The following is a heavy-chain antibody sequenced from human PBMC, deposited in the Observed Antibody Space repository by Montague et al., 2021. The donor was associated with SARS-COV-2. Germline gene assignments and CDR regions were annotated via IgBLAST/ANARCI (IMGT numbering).Heavy chain of an antibody. CDR3: ARVPYSSSGFFYYYYGIGV. D-gene: IGHD6-6*01. Sequence: SETLSLTCTVSGGSISSYYWSWIRQPPGKGLEWIGHIYYSGSTNYNPSLKSRVTISVDTSKNQFSLELSSVTAADTAVYYCARVPYSSSGFFYYYYGIGVWDQGTTVTVSS. CDR1: GGSISSYY. J-gene: IGHJ6*02. CDR2: IYYSGST. V-gene: IGHV4-59*13.